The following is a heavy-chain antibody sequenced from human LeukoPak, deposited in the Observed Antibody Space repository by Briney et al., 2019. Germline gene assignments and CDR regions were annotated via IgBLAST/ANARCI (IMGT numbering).Heavy chain of an antibody. Sequence: ASVTVSFKASGYTFTIYGISWVRQAPGQGGEGMGIINPSGGSTTYAQKFQGTVTMTRYMSTSTLYMELSSLRSEDTAVYYCARPGDSSGYPFFDYWGQGTLVTVSS. V-gene: IGHV1-46*01. J-gene: IGHJ4*02. CDR3: ARPGDSSGYPFFDY. D-gene: IGHD3-22*01. CDR1: GYTFTIYG. CDR2: INPSGGST.